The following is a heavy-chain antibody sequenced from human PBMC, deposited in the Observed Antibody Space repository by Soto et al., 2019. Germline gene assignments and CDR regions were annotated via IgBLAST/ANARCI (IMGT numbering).Heavy chain of an antibody. D-gene: IGHD1-26*01. J-gene: IGHJ6*02. CDR3: ARRPKSGSFHYYGVDV. Sequence: QLQLQESGPGLLKPSETLSLTCTVSGGSVSSSSYYWDWIRQPPGKGLEWIGHIYYNGRTYYNPSLKSRVTISVNTSKNQLSLNLSSVTAADTAVYYCARRPKSGSFHYYGVDVWGRRTTVTVSS. CDR1: GGSVSSSSYY. CDR2: IYYNGRT. V-gene: IGHV4-39*01.